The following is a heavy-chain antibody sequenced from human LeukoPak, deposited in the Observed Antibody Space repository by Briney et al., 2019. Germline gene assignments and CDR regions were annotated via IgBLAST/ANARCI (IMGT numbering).Heavy chain of an antibody. D-gene: IGHD3-22*01. CDR2: IRSKAYGGTT. CDR1: GFTFGDYA. CDR3: TRADYYDSSGYPTYQYYFDY. V-gene: IGHV3-49*04. Sequence: GGSLRLSCTASGFTFGDYAMSWVRQAPGKGLEWVGFIRSKAYGGTTEYAASVKGRFTISRDDSKSIAYLQMNSLKTEDTAVYYCTRADYYDSSGYPTYQYYFDYWGRGTLVTVSS. J-gene: IGHJ4*02.